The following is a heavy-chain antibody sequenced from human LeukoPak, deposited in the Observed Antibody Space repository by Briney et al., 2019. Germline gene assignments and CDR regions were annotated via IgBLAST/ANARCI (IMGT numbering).Heavy chain of an antibody. CDR1: GFTFSSYG. V-gene: IGHV3-33*01. Sequence: GGSLRLSCAASGFTFSSYGMHWVRQAPGKGLEWVAVIWYDGSNKYYADSVKGRFTISRDNSKNTLYLQMNSLRAEDTAVYYCARGRGYHTRPRFDPWGQGTLVTASS. CDR2: IWYDGSNK. D-gene: IGHD3-22*01. J-gene: IGHJ5*02. CDR3: ARGRGYHTRPRFDP.